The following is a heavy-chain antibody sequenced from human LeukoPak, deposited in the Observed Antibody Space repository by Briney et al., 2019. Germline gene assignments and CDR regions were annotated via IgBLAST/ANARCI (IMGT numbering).Heavy chain of an antibody. J-gene: IGHJ3*02. CDR3: AKDNYANHHKDAFDS. V-gene: IGHV3-23*01. Sequence: GGSLRLSCAASGFTFSSYAMSWVRQAPGKGLEWVSAISGSGGSTYYADSVKGRFTISRDNSKNTLYLQMNSLRAEDTAVYYCAKDNYANHHKDAFDSWGQGTMVAVSS. CDR1: GFTFSSYA. CDR2: ISGSGGST. D-gene: IGHD4-11*01.